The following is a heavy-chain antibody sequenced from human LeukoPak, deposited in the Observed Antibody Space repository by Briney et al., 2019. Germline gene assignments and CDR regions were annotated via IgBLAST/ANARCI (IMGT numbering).Heavy chain of an antibody. CDR1: GFTFDDYA. Sequence: HPGGSLRLSCAASGFTFDDYAMHWVRQAPGKGLEWVSGISWNSGSIGYADSVKGRFTISRDNAKNSLYLQMNSLRAEDTALYYCAKWSSGWSDGNFDYWGQGTLVTASS. CDR2: ISWNSGSI. J-gene: IGHJ4*02. V-gene: IGHV3-9*01. CDR3: AKWSSGWSDGNFDY. D-gene: IGHD6-19*01.